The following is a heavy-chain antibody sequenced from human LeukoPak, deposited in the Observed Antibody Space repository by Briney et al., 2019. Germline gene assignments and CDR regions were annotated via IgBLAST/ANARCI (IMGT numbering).Heavy chain of an antibody. V-gene: IGHV4-61*02. D-gene: IGHD3-10*01. CDR2: IYTSGST. CDR3: ARGVMVRGVLGWFDP. J-gene: IGHJ5*02. CDR1: GGSISSGSYY. Sequence: SQALSLTCTVSGGSISSGSYYWRWIRRPAGKGLEWIGRIYTSGSTNYNPSLKSRVTISVDTSKNQFSLKLSSVTAADTAVYYCARGVMVRGVLGWFDPWGQGTLVTVSS.